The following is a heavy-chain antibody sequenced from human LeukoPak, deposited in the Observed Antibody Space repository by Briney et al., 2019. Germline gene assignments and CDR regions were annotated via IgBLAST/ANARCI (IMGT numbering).Heavy chain of an antibody. Sequence: GALRLSCAASGFTFSSYAMTWVRQAPGKGLEWISSILGSGGGTFYSDSVKGRFTISRDNFRNTMYLQMNSLRAVDTAVYYCARDHNYGYGAFDIWGQGTMVAVCS. J-gene: IGHJ3*02. V-gene: IGHV3-23*01. CDR1: GFTFSSYA. D-gene: IGHD5-18*01. CDR2: ILGSGGGT. CDR3: ARDHNYGYGAFDI.